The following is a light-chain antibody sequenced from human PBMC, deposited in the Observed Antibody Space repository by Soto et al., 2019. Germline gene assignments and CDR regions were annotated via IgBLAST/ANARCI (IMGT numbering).Light chain of an antibody. Sequence: EILMTHSPVTLSVSPGERVTLSFSSSQSVSDNLAWYQQKPGQAPSLLIYGAFTRATGVPARFSGSGSGTDFTLTISSLEPEDSAVYYCQYCGTSRTFGQGTKVDIK. CDR2: GAF. CDR3: QYCGTSRT. CDR1: QSVSDN. J-gene: IGKJ1*01. V-gene: IGKV3-15*01.